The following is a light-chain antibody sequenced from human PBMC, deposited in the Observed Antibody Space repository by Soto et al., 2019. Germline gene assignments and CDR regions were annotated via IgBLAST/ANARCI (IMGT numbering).Light chain of an antibody. CDR1: SSDVGGYIY. CDR2: DVS. CDR3: SSYTSISLYV. Sequence: QSALTQPASVSGSPGQSISISCTGTSSDVGGYIYVSWYQQHPGKAPKLMIYDVSSRPSGVSNRFSGSKSGNTASLTISGLQAEDEADYYCSSYTSISLYVFGTGTKVTVL. J-gene: IGLJ1*01. V-gene: IGLV2-14*01.